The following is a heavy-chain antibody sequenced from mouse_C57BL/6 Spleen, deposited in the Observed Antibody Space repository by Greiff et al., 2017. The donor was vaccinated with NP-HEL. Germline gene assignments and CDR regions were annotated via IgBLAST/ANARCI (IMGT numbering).Heavy chain of an antibody. Sequence: QVQLQQSGAELVRPGASVTLSCKASGYTFTDYEMHWVKQTPVHGLEWIGAIDPETGGTAYNQKFKGKAILTADKSSSTAYMELRSLTSEDSAVYYCTRWGLRRCAYWGQGTLVTVSA. CDR2: IDPETGGT. CDR1: GYTFTDYE. CDR3: TRWGLRRCAY. J-gene: IGHJ3*01. D-gene: IGHD2-4*01. V-gene: IGHV1-15*01.